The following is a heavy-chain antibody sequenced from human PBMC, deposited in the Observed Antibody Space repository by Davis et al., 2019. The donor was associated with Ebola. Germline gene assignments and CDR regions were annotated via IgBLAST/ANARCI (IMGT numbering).Heavy chain of an antibody. J-gene: IGHJ5*02. CDR1: GGSFSGYY. V-gene: IGHV4-34*01. Sequence: MPSETLSLTCAVYGGSFSGYYCSWIRQPPGKGLEWIGDINHSGSTNYNPSLKSRVTIQVDTSKNQFSLKLSSVTAADTAVYYCARGSIWFGELSGWFDPWGQGTLVTVSS. CDR3: ARGSIWFGELSGWFDP. CDR2: INHSGST. D-gene: IGHD3-10*01.